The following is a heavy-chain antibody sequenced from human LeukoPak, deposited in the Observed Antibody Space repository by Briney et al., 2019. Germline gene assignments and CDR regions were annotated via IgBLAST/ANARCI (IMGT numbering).Heavy chain of an antibody. CDR1: GGSVTTGRYY. V-gene: IGHV4-61*01. J-gene: IGHJ4*02. D-gene: IGHD6-6*01. Sequence: PSETLSLTCTVSGGSVTTGRYYWSWIRQSPGEGLEWIGYIYYSGSTNYNPSLKSRVTISVDTSKNQFTLKLSSVTAADTAVYYCARLIAARRYFDYWGQGTLVTVSS. CDR3: ARLIAARRYFDY. CDR2: IYYSGST.